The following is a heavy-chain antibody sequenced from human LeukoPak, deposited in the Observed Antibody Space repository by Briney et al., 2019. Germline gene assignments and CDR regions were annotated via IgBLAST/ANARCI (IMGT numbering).Heavy chain of an antibody. J-gene: IGHJ6*02. CDR3: AKLYGDSVAYYYYGMDV. D-gene: IGHD4-17*01. V-gene: IGHV3-30*02. Sequence: GGSLRLSCAASGFTFSSCGMHWVRQAPGKGLEWVAFIRYDGSNKYYADSVKGRLTISRDNSKNTLYLQMNSLRAEDTAVYYCAKLYGDSVAYYYYGMDVWGQGTTVTVSS. CDR1: GFTFSSCG. CDR2: IRYDGSNK.